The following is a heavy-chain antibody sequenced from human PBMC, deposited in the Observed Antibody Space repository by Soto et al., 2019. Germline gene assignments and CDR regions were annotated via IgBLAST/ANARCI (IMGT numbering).Heavy chain of an antibody. CDR1: GFLFTGSY. CDR3: VRGGSTSRQTFHS. Sequence: ASVKVSCKASGFLFTGSYMHWVRQAPGQGLEWMGWVNPNSGATKYGLKFQGWVTMTTDTSINTAYMELSGLTSDATGTYYCVRGGSTSRQTFHSCGQGPLVTVSS. D-gene: IGHD2-2*01. CDR2: VNPNSGAT. J-gene: IGHJ4*02. V-gene: IGHV1-2*04.